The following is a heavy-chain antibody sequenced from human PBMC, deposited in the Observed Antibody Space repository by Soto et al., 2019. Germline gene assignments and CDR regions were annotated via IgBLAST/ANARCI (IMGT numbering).Heavy chain of an antibody. CDR2: IYHSGST. CDR1: GGSISSSNW. Sequence: SETLSLTCAVSGGSISSSNWWSWVRQPPGKGLEWIGEIYHSGSTNYNPSLKSRVTISVDKSKNQFSLKLSSVTAADTAAYYCARAASSSWSFKYYYYGMDVWGQGTTVTVSS. J-gene: IGHJ6*02. D-gene: IGHD6-13*01. V-gene: IGHV4-4*02. CDR3: ARAASSSWSFKYYYYGMDV.